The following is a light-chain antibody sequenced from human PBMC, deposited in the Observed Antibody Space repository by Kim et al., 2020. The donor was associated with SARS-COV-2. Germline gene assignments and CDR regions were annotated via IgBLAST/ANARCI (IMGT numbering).Light chain of an antibody. Sequence: LAPGERDTLSCRASQTVRNYLAWYQQKRGQTPRLLIYDASNRATGSPARFSGSGSVTDFTLTISSLEPEDFAVYYCQQRSDWPLTFGGGTKVEIK. CDR2: DAS. V-gene: IGKV3-11*01. J-gene: IGKJ4*01. CDR1: QTVRNY. CDR3: QQRSDWPLT.